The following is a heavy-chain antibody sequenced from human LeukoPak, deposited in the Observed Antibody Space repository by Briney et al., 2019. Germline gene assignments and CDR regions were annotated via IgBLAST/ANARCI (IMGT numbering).Heavy chain of an antibody. CDR2: ISSSSSYI. Sequence: GGSLRLSCAASGFTFSSYSMNWVRQAPGKGLEWVSSISSSSSYIYYADSVKGRFTFSRDNAKNSLYLQMNSLRAEDTAVYYCARDRDYPANFDYWGQGTLVTVSS. J-gene: IGHJ4*02. V-gene: IGHV3-21*01. CDR1: GFTFSSYS. D-gene: IGHD4-17*01. CDR3: ARDRDYPANFDY.